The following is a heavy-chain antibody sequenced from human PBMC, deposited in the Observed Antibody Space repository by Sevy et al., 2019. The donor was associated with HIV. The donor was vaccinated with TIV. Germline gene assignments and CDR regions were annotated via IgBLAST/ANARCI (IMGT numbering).Heavy chain of an antibody. CDR2: LSFGCGRL. J-gene: IGHJ4*02. CDR3: AREGCTRPHDY. Sequence: GGSLRLSVVASGFNFNIYSMSWVRQAPGKGREGVSTLSFGCGRLNYADSVKGRFIISRDDSKNTLYLQMNSLRAEDTAVYFCAREGCTRPHDYWGQGTLVTVSS. CDR1: GFNFNIYS. D-gene: IGHD2-8*01. V-gene: IGHV3-23*01.